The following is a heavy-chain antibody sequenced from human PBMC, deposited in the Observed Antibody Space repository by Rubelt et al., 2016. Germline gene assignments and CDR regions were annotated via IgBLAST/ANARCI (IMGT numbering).Heavy chain of an antibody. J-gene: IGHJ5*02. V-gene: IGHV3-74*01. CDR2: IHSDGSST. Sequence: IHSDGSSTNYADSVKGRLTISRDNAKNTLYLQMNSLRAEDTAVYYCARGTFEYSSSSVPWFDPWGQGTLVTVSS. CDR3: ARGTFEYSSSSVPWFDP. D-gene: IGHD6-6*01.